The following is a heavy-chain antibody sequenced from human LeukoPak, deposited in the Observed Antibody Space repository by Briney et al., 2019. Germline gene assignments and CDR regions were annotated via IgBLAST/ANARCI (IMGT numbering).Heavy chain of an antibody. J-gene: IGHJ4*02. Sequence: SVKVSCKASGGTFSSYAISWVRQAPGQGLEWMGGIIPIFGAANYAQKFQGRVTITTDESTSTAYMELSSLRSEDTAVYYCARVYYDSSGYPLIDYWGQGTLVTVSS. CDR2: IIPIFGAA. CDR1: GGTFSSYA. V-gene: IGHV1-69*05. CDR3: ARVYYDSSGYPLIDY. D-gene: IGHD3-22*01.